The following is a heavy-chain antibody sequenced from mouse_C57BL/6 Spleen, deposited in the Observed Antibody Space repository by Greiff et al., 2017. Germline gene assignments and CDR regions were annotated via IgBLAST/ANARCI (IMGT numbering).Heavy chain of an antibody. Sequence: QVQLQQSGAELVKPGASVKMSCKASGYTFTTYPIEWMKQNHGKSLEWIGNFHPYNDDTKYNEKFKGKATLNVEKSSSTVYLELSRLTSDDSAVYYCASGDYDGYYFDYWGQGTTLTVSS. J-gene: IGHJ2*01. CDR1: GYTFTTYP. V-gene: IGHV1-47*01. CDR2: FHPYNDDT. CDR3: ASGDYDGYYFDY. D-gene: IGHD2-4*01.